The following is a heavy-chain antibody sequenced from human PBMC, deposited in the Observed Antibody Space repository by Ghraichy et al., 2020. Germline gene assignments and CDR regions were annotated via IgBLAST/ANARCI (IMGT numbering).Heavy chain of an antibody. CDR2: IKHDGSEK. D-gene: IGHD2-15*01. CDR3: ASTIAVVAADDY. CDR1: GFTFSSYS. J-gene: IGHJ4*02. V-gene: IGHV3-7*01. Sequence: GGSLRLSCAASGFTFSSYSMNWVRQAPGKGLEWVASIKHDGSEKHYVDAVKGRFTISRDNAKDSLSLQMNSLRAEDTAVYYCASTIAVVAADDYWGQGTLVTVSS.